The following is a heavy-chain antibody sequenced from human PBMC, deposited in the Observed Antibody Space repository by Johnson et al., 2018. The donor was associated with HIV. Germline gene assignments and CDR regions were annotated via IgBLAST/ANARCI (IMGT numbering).Heavy chain of an antibody. J-gene: IGHJ3*02. Sequence: VQLVESGGGLVKPGGSLRLSCTASGFTFSDAWMSWVRQAPGKGLEWVGRIKSKTDGGTTDYAAPVKGRFTISRDDSKNTLYLQMNSLKTEDTAVYYCTTDCITMVQGDAFDIWGQGTMVTVS. CDR2: IKSKTDGGTT. CDR3: TTDCITMVQGDAFDI. D-gene: IGHD3-10*01. CDR1: GFTFSDAW. V-gene: IGHV3-15*01.